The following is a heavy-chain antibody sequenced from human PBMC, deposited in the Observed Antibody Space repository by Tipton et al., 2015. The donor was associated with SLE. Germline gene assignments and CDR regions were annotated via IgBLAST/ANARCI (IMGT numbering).Heavy chain of an antibody. CDR2: ISWNSGSI. D-gene: IGHD2-15*01. V-gene: IGHV3-9*01. CDR1: GFTFDDYA. Sequence: SLRLSCAASGFTFDDYAMHWVRQAPGKGLEWVSGISWNSGSIGYADSVKGRFTISRGNAKNSLYLQMNSLRAEDTALYYCAKAGPCSGGICYPYWDYWGQGTRVTVTS. J-gene: IGHJ4*02. CDR3: AKAGPCSGGICYPYWDY.